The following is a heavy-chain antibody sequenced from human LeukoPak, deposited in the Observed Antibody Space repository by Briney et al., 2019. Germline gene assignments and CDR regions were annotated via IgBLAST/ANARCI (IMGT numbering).Heavy chain of an antibody. CDR3: AKETSITGAGDF. J-gene: IGHJ4*02. V-gene: IGHV3-23*01. Sequence: GGSLTLSCVASGFTFSNYAVSWVRQAPGKGLEYVSPISASGLSTYYTDSVRGRFTNSRDNSKNTLYLQMHSLRAEDTAVYYCAKETSITGAGDFWGQGALVTVSS. CDR2: ISASGLST. CDR1: GFTFSNYA. D-gene: IGHD1-20*01.